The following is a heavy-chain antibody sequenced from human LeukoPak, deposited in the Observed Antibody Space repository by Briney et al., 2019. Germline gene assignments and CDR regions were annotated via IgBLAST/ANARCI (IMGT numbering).Heavy chain of an antibody. CDR3: ARGGSAFDI. J-gene: IGHJ3*02. D-gene: IGHD3-16*01. Sequence: GGSLRLSCAASGFTFSSYAMSWVRQAPGKGLEWVSAISDSGGSTYYADSVKGRFTISRDNAKNSLYLQMNSLRAEDTAVYYCARGGSAFDIWGQGTMVTVSS. CDR1: GFTFSSYA. V-gene: IGHV3-23*01. CDR2: ISDSGGST.